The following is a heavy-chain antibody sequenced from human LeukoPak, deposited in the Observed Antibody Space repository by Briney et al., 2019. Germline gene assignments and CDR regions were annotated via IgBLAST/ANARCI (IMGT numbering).Heavy chain of an antibody. CDR3: ARLRLLRLGELSSDFDY. D-gene: IGHD3-16*02. CDR1: GYTFTSYG. Sequence: ASVKVSCKASGYTFTSYGISWVRQAPGQGLELMGWISAYNGNTNYAQKLQGRVTMTTDTSTSTAYMELRSLRSDDTAVYYCARLRLLRLGELSSDFDYWGQGTLVTVSS. V-gene: IGHV1-18*01. CDR2: ISAYNGNT. J-gene: IGHJ4*02.